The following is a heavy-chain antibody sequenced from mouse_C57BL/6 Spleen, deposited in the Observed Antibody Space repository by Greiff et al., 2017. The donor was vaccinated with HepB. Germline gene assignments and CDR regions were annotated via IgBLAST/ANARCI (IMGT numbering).Heavy chain of an antibody. CDR3: ARYSSGYYAMDY. V-gene: IGHV1-18*01. Sequence: EVKLQQSGPELVKPGASVKIPCKASGYTFTDYNMDWVKQSHGKSLEWIGDINPNNGGTIYNQKFKGKATLTVDKSSSTAYMELRSLTSEDTAVYYCARYSSGYYAMDYWGQGTSVTVSS. CDR2: INPNNGGT. J-gene: IGHJ4*01. D-gene: IGHD3-2*02. CDR1: GYTFTDYN.